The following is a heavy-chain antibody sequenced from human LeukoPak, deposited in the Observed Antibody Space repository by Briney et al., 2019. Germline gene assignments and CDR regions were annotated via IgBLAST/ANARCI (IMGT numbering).Heavy chain of an antibody. J-gene: IGHJ4*02. Sequence: QTGGSLRLSCAASGFTFSSYWMHWVRHAPGKGLVWVSRVNSDGSSTSYADSVKGRFTISRDNAKNTLYLQMNSLRAEDTAVYYCARYYYDSSGYYGTYDYWGQGTLVTVSS. CDR2: VNSDGSST. V-gene: IGHV3-74*01. D-gene: IGHD3-22*01. CDR1: GFTFSSYW. CDR3: ARYYYDSSGYYGTYDY.